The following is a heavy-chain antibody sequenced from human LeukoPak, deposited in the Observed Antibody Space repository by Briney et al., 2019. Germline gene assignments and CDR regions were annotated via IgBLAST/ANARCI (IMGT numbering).Heavy chain of an antibody. CDR2: IYYSGST. D-gene: IGHD7-27*01. Sequence: SETLSLTCRVSGGSISNNNYNWGWIRQPPGKGLEWIGNIYYSGSTYYNPSLKSRVTISVDTSKNQFSLKLSSVTAADTAVYYCAREMGMQDYWGQGTLVTVSS. J-gene: IGHJ4*02. CDR1: GGSISNNNYN. V-gene: IGHV4-39*07. CDR3: AREMGMQDY.